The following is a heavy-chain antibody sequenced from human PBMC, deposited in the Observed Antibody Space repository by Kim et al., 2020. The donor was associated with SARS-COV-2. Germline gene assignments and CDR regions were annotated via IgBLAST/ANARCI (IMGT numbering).Heavy chain of an antibody. Sequence: GGSLRLSCAASGFTFDDYAMHWVRQAPGKGLEWVSGISWNSGSIGYADSVKGRFTISRDNAKNSLYLQMNSLRAEDTALYYCAKDMGYDSSGYLDLWGRGTLVTVSS. D-gene: IGHD3-22*01. CDR3: AKDMGYDSSGYLDL. V-gene: IGHV3-9*01. J-gene: IGHJ2*01. CDR1: GFTFDDYA. CDR2: ISWNSGSI.